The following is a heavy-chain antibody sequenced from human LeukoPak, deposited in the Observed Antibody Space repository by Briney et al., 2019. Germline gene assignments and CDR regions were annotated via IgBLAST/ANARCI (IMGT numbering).Heavy chain of an antibody. CDR3: ARVPAGIAAAVFDY. J-gene: IGHJ4*02. D-gene: IGHD6-13*01. V-gene: IGHV3-30*04. Sequence: GGSLRLSCAASGFTFSRYPRHSVRQAPGKGLEWVAVISYDGSNKYYADSVKGRFTISRDNSKNTLYLQMNSLRAEDTAVYYCARVPAGIAAAVFDYWGQGTLVTVSS. CDR2: ISYDGSNK. CDR1: GFTFSRYP.